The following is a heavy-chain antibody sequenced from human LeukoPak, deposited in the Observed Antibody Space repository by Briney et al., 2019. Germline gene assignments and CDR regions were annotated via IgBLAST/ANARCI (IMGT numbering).Heavy chain of an antibody. CDR1: GFTFSSYG. CDR2: IWYDGSNK. J-gene: IGHJ4*02. V-gene: IGHV3-33*01. CDR3: VRDYQACFDY. D-gene: IGHD3-16*02. Sequence: PGGSLRLSCAASGFTFSSYGMHWVRQAPGKGLEWVAVIWYDGSNKYYADSVKGRFTISRDNSKNTLYLQMNSLRAEVTAVYYCVRDYQACFDYWGQGTLVTVSS.